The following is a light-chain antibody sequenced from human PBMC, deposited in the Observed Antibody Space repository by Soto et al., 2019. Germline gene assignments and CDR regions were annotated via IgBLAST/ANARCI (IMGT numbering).Light chain of an antibody. V-gene: IGKV3D-7*01. J-gene: IGKJ1*01. CDR1: QNVRSSC. CDR3: QQYKNGWT. CDR2: CPS. Sequence: PGDIVALSCMASQNVRSSCLTWYRQKPGQSPRLVIYCPSTRATSSPARFSGSGSGTDFSLTSSSLEPEECAVYYCQQYKNGWTFGQGTKVEI.